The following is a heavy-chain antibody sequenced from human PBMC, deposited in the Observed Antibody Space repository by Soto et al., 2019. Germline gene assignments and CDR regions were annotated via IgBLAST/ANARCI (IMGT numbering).Heavy chain of an antibody. CDR3: SRSLNS. CDR2: ISPDGSEK. CDR1: GITLSSFW. J-gene: IGHJ4*02. Sequence: PDGSLRLSCSASGITLSSFWMGWVGQAPGKGLEWVANISPDGSEKHYVDSVKGRFTISRDNARNSLYLQMSSLTAEDSALYYCSRSLNSWGQGTRVTVSS. V-gene: IGHV3-7*01.